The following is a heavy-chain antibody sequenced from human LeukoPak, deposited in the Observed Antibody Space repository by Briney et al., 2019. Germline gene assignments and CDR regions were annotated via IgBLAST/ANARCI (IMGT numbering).Heavy chain of an antibody. J-gene: IGHJ4*02. Sequence: SETLSLTCAVSGGSIISANWWSWARPPPGKGLEWIGVFYHSGRTNYNPSLKSGVTISLDKSKNHCSLNLSSVTAADTALYYCASSDGLPPRSDSSYDVFDYWGQGTLVTVSS. CDR1: GGSIISANW. V-gene: IGHV4-4*02. CDR2: FYHSGRT. CDR3: ASSDGLPPRSDSSYDVFDY. D-gene: IGHD5-12*01.